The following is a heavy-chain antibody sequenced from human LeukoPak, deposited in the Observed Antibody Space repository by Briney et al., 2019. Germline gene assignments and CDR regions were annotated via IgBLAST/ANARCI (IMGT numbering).Heavy chain of an antibody. J-gene: IGHJ4*02. CDR2: ITSDGGNT. V-gene: IGHV3-43*01. Sequence: GGSLRSSCAASGFTFDDYTMQWVRQTPGEGLEWVSVITSDGGNTYYADSLKGRFTISRDNSKNSLYLQMDSLITHDTALYYCAKDFDREYRQPWVFDYWGQGTLVTVSS. CDR3: AKDFDREYRQPWVFDY. CDR1: GFTFDDYT. D-gene: IGHD2-2*01.